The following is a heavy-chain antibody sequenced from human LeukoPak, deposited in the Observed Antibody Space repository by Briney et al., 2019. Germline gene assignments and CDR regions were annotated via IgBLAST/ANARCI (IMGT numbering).Heavy chain of an antibody. CDR1: GFIFSTYA. D-gene: IGHD3-10*01. J-gene: IGHJ4*02. CDR2: IGGSGGGT. CDR3: AKDRGDYGSGSYLDY. V-gene: IGHV3-23*01. Sequence: PGGSLRLSCAASGFIFSTYAMGWVRQAPGKGLEWVSGIGGSGGGTFYADSVKGRFTISRDNSKNTLYLQMNSLRAEDTAVYYCAKDRGDYGSGSYLDYWGQGTLVTVSS.